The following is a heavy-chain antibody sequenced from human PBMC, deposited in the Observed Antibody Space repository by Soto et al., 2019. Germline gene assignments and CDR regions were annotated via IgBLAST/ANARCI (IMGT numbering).Heavy chain of an antibody. D-gene: IGHD3-10*01. J-gene: IGHJ3*02. V-gene: IGHV4-39*01. Sequence: QLQLQESGPGLVKPSETLSLTCTVSGGSISSSSYYWGWIRQPPGKGLEWIGSIYYSGSTYYNPSLKSRVTISVDTSKNQFSLKLSSVTAADTAVYYCARRVKSPLEYDAFDIWGQGTMVTVSS. CDR2: IYYSGST. CDR1: GGSISSSSYY. CDR3: ARRVKSPLEYDAFDI.